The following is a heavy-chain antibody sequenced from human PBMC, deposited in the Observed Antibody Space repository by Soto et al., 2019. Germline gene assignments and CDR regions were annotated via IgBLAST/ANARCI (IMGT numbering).Heavy chain of an antibody. V-gene: IGHV3-23*01. Sequence: EVQLLESGGGLVQPGGSLRLSFAASGFTFSSYAMSWFRQAPAKGLEWVTAISGSGGSTYYAKSVKGRFTISRDNSSSPLYLRMNSLRAEDTAVYYCARRGSGSDYDGWGQGALVTVSS. CDR1: GFTFSSYA. D-gene: IGHD1-26*01. CDR2: ISGSGGST. J-gene: IGHJ4*02. CDR3: ARRGSGSDYDG.